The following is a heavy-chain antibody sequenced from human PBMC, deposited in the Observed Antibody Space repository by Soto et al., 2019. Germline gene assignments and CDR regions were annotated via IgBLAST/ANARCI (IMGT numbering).Heavy chain of an antibody. Sequence: QVQLQELGPGLVKPSQTLSLTCTVSGGSISSGDYYWSWIRQPPGKGLEWIGYIYYRGSTYYNPYPTRRVTAPATSTKNSISLKPSSVTAAATAVYYYATARTNGSGLDPWVQGTLVTVSS. CDR2: IYYRGST. CDR1: GGSISSGDYY. J-gene: IGHJ5*02. V-gene: IGHV4-30-4*01. D-gene: IGHD2-8*01. CDR3: ATARTNGSGLDP.